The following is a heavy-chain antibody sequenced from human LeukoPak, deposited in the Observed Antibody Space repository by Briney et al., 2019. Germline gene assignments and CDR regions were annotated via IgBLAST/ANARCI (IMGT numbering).Heavy chain of an antibody. D-gene: IGHD6-6*01. V-gene: IGHV3-48*04. J-gene: IGHJ4*02. CDR2: ISGSVSTI. CDR3: ARGVIAARPGSPINYFDY. Sequence: GGSLRLSCAASGFSFSNYAMRWVRQAPGEGGEWGSYISGSVSTIYYADSVKGPFTISRDNPRHSLYLQMTCLRAEDPAVYYCARGVIAARPGSPINYFDYWGQGTLVTVSS. CDR1: GFSFSNYA.